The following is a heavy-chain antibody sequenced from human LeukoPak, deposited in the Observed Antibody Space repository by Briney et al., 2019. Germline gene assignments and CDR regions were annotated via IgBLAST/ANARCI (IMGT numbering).Heavy chain of an antibody. CDR2: ISSSGSTI. Sequence: GGSLRLSCAASGFTFSSYEMNWVRQAPGKGLEWVSYISSSGSTIYYADSVKGRFTISRDNAMNSLYLQMNSLRAEDTAVYYCVRDKVGTGPTHLDRWGQGALVTVSS. D-gene: IGHD1-26*01. V-gene: IGHV3-48*03. CDR3: VRDKVGTGPTHLDR. CDR1: GFTFSSYE. J-gene: IGHJ5*02.